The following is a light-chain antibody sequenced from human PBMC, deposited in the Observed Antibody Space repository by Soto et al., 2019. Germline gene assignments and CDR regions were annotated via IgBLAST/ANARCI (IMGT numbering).Light chain of an antibody. Sequence: EIVLTQSPGTLSLSPGERATLSCRASQSVSSSYLAWYQQTPGQAPRLLIYGASSRATGIPDRFSGSGSGTDFTLTIIRLEPEYFSVYYCQQYESSPPYTFGQGTKLEIK. CDR2: GAS. J-gene: IGKJ2*01. V-gene: IGKV3-20*01. CDR1: QSVSSSY. CDR3: QQYESSPPYT.